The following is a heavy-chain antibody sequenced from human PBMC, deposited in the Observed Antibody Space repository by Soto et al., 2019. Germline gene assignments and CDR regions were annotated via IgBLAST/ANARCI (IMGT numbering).Heavy chain of an antibody. J-gene: IGHJ4*02. Sequence: QVQLQESGPGLVKPSETLSLTCTVSGDSMNPYYWSWIRQPPGKGLEWIGHIYFSGSTKFNPSRRSRVPVSLDTSKRQFFLKLSSVTAADTAVYYCARAWAVPGSHWGDWGRGSLVTVSS. V-gene: IGHV4-59*01. CDR2: IYFSGST. CDR1: GDSMNPYY. D-gene: IGHD6-19*01. CDR3: ARAWAVPGSHWGD.